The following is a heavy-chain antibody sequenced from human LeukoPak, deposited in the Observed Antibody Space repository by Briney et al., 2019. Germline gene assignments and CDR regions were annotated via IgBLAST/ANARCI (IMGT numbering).Heavy chain of an antibody. CDR2: IYYSGST. CDR1: GGSLSSSSYY. Sequence: KPSETLSLTCTVSGGSLSSSSYYWGWIRQPPGKGLEWIGSIYYSGSTSYNPPLKSRVTISVDTSKNQFSLKLSSVTAADTAVYYCASFGSGSYDGAFDIWGQGTMVTVSS. J-gene: IGHJ3*02. CDR3: ASFGSGSYDGAFDI. V-gene: IGHV4-39*07. D-gene: IGHD3-10*01.